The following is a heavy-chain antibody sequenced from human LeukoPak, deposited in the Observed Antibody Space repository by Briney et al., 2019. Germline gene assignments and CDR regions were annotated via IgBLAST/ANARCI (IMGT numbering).Heavy chain of an antibody. Sequence: PSETLSLTCTVSGGSISSSSYYWGWIRQPPGKGLEWIGSIYYSGSTYYNPSLKGRVTISVDTSKNQFSLKLSSVTAADTAVYYCAGRITMIAGAFDIWGQGTMVTVSS. D-gene: IGHD3-22*01. CDR3: AGRITMIAGAFDI. J-gene: IGHJ3*02. CDR2: IYYSGST. CDR1: GGSISSSSYY. V-gene: IGHV4-39*01.